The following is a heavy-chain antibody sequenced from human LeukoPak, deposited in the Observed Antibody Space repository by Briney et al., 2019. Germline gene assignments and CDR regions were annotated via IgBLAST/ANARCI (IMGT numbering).Heavy chain of an antibody. CDR3: ARDRWGYPNYLDY. J-gene: IGHJ4*02. V-gene: IGHV3-23*01. CDR1: GFTFSSYA. CDR2: ITGTGGTT. Sequence: GGSLRLSCAASGFTFSSYAMNWVRQAPGKGLQWVSHITGTGGTTYYADSVKGRFTISRDNSKNTLYLQMNSLRAEDMAVYYCARDRWGYPNYLDYWGQGTLVTVSS. D-gene: IGHD4-23*01.